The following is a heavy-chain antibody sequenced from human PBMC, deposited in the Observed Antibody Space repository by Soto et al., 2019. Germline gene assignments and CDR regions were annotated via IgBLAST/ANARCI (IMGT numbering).Heavy chain of an antibody. CDR2: MNPNSGNT. Sequence: QVQLVQSGAEVKKPGASVKVSCKASGYTFTSYDINWVRQATGQGLEWMGWMNPNSGNTGYAQKFQGRVTMTRNTSISTAYMELSSLRSEDTAVYYCARDQERWYSSSQDAFDIWGQGTMVTVSS. CDR1: GYTFTSYD. D-gene: IGHD6-13*01. J-gene: IGHJ3*02. V-gene: IGHV1-8*01. CDR3: ARDQERWYSSSQDAFDI.